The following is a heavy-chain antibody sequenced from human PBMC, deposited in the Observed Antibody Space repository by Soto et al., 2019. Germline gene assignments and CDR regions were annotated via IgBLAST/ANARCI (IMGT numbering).Heavy chain of an antibody. Sequence: GGSLRLSCAASGFTFSSYAMSWVRQAPGKGLEWVSAISGSGGSTYYADSVKGLFTISRDNSKNTLYLQMNSLRAEDTAVYYCAKVRSSSPLGYDYYGMDVWGQGTTVTVSS. CDR1: GFTFSSYA. D-gene: IGHD6-13*01. CDR2: ISGSGGST. V-gene: IGHV3-23*01. CDR3: AKVRSSSPLGYDYYGMDV. J-gene: IGHJ6*02.